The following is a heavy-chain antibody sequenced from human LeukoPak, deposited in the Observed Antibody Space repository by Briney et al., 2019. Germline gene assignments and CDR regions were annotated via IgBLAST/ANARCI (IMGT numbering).Heavy chain of an antibody. D-gene: IGHD3-16*01. CDR1: GFTFSDYY. Sequence: GGSLRLSCAASGFTFSDYYMSWIRQAPGKGLEWVSYISSSGTTIKYADSVKGRFTISRDNAKNSLYLQVNSLRAEDTAVYYYARERYDCVWGSYGYFFDHWGQGTLVPVSS. CDR3: ARERYDCVWGSYGYFFDH. CDR2: ISSSGTTI. J-gene: IGHJ4*02. V-gene: IGHV3-11*01.